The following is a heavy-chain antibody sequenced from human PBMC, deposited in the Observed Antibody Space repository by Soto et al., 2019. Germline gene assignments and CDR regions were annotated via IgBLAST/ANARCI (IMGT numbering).Heavy chain of an antibody. J-gene: IGHJ4*02. D-gene: IGHD2-2*01. V-gene: IGHV3-7*03. CDR3: ARDLPGYCSTTNCYYYFDF. CDR1: GFPFTGYS. CDR2: IRQDGHEK. Sequence: EVHLVESGGAWVQRGGSRRLSCAVSGFPFTGYSLGWVRRAPGEGLEWVANIRQDGHEKYYVDPVRGRFTISRDNAQNSLYLQMDSLRAEDTAMYYCARDLPGYCSTTNCYYYFDFWGQGTLVTVSS.